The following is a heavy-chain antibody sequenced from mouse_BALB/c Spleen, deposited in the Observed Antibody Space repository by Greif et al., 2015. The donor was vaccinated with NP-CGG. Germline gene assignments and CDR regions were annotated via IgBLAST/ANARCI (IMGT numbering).Heavy chain of an antibody. D-gene: IGHD2-12*01. Sequence: QVQLQQSGAELVKPGASVKLSCKASGYTFTNYYIYWVKQRPRQGLEWIGEINPNNGGANFNERFKNKATLTVDKSSTAAYLQLISLTPEDSAVYYYTRGRQRDFDYWGQGTTLTVSS. V-gene: IGHV1S81*02. CDR3: TRGRQRDFDY. J-gene: IGHJ2*01. CDR1: GYTFTNYY. CDR2: INPNNGGA.